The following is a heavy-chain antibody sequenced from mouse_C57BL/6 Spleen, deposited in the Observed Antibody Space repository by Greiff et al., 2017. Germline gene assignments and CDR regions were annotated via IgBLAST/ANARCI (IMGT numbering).Heavy chain of an antibody. J-gene: IGHJ4*01. Sequence: QVQLKESGPGLVQPSQSLSITCTVSGFSLTSYGVHWVRQSPGKGLEWLGVIWRGGSTDYTAAFMSRLSITMDNSKSHVFFKMNSLQADDTAIYYCSKNSYYYGSSYNYAMDYGGQGTSVTVSS. D-gene: IGHD1-1*01. CDR3: SKNSYYYGSSYNYAMDY. V-gene: IGHV2-5*01. CDR2: IWRGGST. CDR1: GFSLTSYG.